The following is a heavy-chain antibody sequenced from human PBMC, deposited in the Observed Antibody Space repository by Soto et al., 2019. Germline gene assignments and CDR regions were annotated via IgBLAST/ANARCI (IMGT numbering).Heavy chain of an antibody. CDR1: GGSVSSGAYY. Sequence: SETLSLTCTVSGGSVSSGAYYWTWIRQRPGKGLEWIGYIYYSGSTYYSPSLKSRLSISLDTSKNQFSLRLGSVTAADTAMYYCARARLRAVYAFDIWGQGTMVTVSS. V-gene: IGHV4-31*03. D-gene: IGHD5-12*01. CDR3: ARARLRAVYAFDI. J-gene: IGHJ3*02. CDR2: IYYSGST.